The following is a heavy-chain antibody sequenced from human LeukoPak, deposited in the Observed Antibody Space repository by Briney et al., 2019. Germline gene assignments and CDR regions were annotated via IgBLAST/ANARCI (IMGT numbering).Heavy chain of an antibody. V-gene: IGHV4-34*01. D-gene: IGHD3-3*01. CDR3: ARGGARIGDFWSGYYLWFDP. Sequence: SETLSLTCAVYGGSFSGYYWSWIRQPPEKGLEWIGEINHSGSTNNNPSLKSRVTISVDTSKNQFSLKLSSVTAADTAVYYCARGGARIGDFWSGYYLWFDPWGQGTLVTVSS. J-gene: IGHJ5*02. CDR2: INHSGST. CDR1: GGSFSGYY.